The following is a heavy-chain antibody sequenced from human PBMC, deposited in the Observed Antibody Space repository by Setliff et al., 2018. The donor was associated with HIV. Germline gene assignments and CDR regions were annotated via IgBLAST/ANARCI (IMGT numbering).Heavy chain of an antibody. Sequence: GGSLRLSCAASGFTLSDHYMDWVRQAPGKGPEWFGRIRPKGKSSTTEYAASVKGRFIMSRDDSKNSLYLLMNNLKTEDTAVYHCTRGYSGVAIYAFDIWGQGTVVTVSS. CDR3: TRGYSGVAIYAFDI. CDR1: GFTLSDHY. V-gene: IGHV3-72*01. J-gene: IGHJ3*02. CDR2: IRPKGKSSTT. D-gene: IGHD5-12*01.